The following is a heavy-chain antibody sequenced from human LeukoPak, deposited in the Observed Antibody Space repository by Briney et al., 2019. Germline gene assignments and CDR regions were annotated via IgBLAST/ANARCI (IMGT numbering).Heavy chain of an antibody. CDR1: GGSISSYY. CDR3: ARSQSRRRAFDI. J-gene: IGHJ3*02. Sequence: PSETLSLTCTVSGGSISSYYWSWIRQPPGKGLEWIGYIYYSGSTNYNPSLKSRVTISVDTSKNQFSLKLSSVTAADTAVYYCARSQSRRRAFDIWGQGTMVTVSS. V-gene: IGHV4-59*01. CDR2: IYYSGST.